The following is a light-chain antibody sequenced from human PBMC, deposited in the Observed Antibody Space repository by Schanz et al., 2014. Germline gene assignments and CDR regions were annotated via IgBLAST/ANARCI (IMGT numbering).Light chain of an antibody. V-gene: IGKV2-28*01. CDR1: QSLLHSNGYNY. Sequence: DIVMTQSPLSLPVTPGEPASISCRSSQSLLHSNGYNYLDWYLQKPGQSPQLLIYLGSNRASGVPDRFSGSGSGTDFTLKISRVEAEDVGVYYCMQATYWPYTFGQGTKLEI. CDR2: LGS. J-gene: IGKJ2*01. CDR3: MQATYWPYT.